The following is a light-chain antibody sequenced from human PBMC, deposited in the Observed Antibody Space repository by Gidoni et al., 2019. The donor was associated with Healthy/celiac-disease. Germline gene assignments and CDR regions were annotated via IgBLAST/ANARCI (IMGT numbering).Light chain of an antibody. CDR1: QGISHY. V-gene: IGKV1-27*01. CDR2: AAS. Sequence: DIQMTQPPSSLSASVGDRVTLTFRASQGISHYLAWYQQKPGKVPKLLIYAASTLQSGVPSRFSGSGSGTDFTLTISSLQPEDVATYYCQKYNSAPLTFGQGTRLEIK. CDR3: QKYNSAPLT. J-gene: IGKJ5*01.